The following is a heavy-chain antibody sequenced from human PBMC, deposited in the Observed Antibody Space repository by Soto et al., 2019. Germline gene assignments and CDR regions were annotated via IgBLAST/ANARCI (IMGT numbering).Heavy chain of an antibody. CDR2: IYYSGST. V-gene: IGHV4-61*01. CDR3: ARGGTRYGDYDY. J-gene: IGHJ4*02. D-gene: IGHD4-17*01. Sequence: LSLTCTVSGGSVSSGSYYWSWIRQPPGKGLEWIGYIYYSGSTNYNPSLKSRVTISVDTSKNQFSLKLSSVTAADTAVYYCARGGTRYGDYDYWGQGTLVTVSS. CDR1: GGSVSSGSYY.